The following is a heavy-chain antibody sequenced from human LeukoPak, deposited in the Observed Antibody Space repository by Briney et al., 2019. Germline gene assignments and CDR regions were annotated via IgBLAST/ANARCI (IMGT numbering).Heavy chain of an antibody. Sequence: GGSLRLSCAASGFTFRNYAMTWVRQAPGKGLEWVSSISGSGGNTYYADSVKGRFTISRDNSKNTLYLQMNSLRAEDTAVYYCAKGERRGRYYYYYMDVWGKGTTVTISS. J-gene: IGHJ6*03. CDR3: AKGERRGRYYYYYMDV. V-gene: IGHV3-23*01. CDR1: GFTFRNYA. D-gene: IGHD1-26*01. CDR2: ISGSGGNT.